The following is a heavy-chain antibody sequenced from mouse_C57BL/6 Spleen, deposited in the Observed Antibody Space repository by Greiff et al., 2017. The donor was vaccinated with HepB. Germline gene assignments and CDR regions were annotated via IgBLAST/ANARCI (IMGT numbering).Heavy chain of an antibody. CDR2: ISDGGSYT. J-gene: IGHJ2*01. D-gene: IGHD2-1*01. CDR1: GFTFSSYA. Sequence: EVMLVESGGGLVKPGGSLKLSCAASGFTFSSYAMSWVRQTPEKRLEWVATISDGGSYTYYPDNVKGRFTISRDNAKNNLYLQMSHLKSEDTAMYYCARDRSYYGNYLDYWGQGTTLTVSS. V-gene: IGHV5-4*01. CDR3: ARDRSYYGNYLDY.